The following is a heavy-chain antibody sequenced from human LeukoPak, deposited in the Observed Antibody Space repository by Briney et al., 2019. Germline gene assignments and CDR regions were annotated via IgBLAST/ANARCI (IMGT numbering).Heavy chain of an antibody. J-gene: IGHJ4*02. CDR2: ISGSGGST. D-gene: IGHD3-10*01. CDR1: GFTFSSYA. Sequence: RAGGSLRLSCAASGFTFSSYAMSWVRQAPGKGLEWVSAISGSGGSTYYADSVKGRFTISRDNSKNTLYLQMNSLRAEDTAVYYCAKFPGTPSSRPIYYFDYWGQGTLVTVSS. CDR3: AKFPGTPSSRPIYYFDY. V-gene: IGHV3-23*01.